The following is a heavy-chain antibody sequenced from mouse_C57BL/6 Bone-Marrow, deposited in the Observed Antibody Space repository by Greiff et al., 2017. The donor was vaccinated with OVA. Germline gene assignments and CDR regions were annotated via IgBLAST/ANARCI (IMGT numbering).Heavy chain of an antibody. D-gene: IGHD4-1*01. CDR1: GYTFTSYW. Sequence: QVQLQQPGAELVKPGASVKLSCKASGYTFTSYWIQWVKQRPGQGLEWIGEIDPSDGYTNYKQKFKGKATVTVDTSSSTANMQLSSLTSEDSAVYYGAGWEFADWGKGTLVTVSA. CDR3: AGWEFAD. V-gene: IGHV1-50*01. J-gene: IGHJ3*01. CDR2: IDPSDGYT.